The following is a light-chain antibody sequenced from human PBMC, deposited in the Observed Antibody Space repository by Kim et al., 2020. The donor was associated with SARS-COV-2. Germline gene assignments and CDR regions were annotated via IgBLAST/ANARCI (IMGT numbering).Light chain of an antibody. J-gene: IGKJ1*01. CDR3: QQYDDWPPWT. CDR2: GAS. Sequence: DIVMTQYPATLSVPLGERATLSCRASQSVSSNVAWYQQKPGQAPRLLIYGASTRATGIPVRFSGSGSGTEFTLTISSLQSEDLAVYHCQQYDDWPPWTFGQGTKLEI. V-gene: IGKV3-15*01. CDR1: QSVSSN.